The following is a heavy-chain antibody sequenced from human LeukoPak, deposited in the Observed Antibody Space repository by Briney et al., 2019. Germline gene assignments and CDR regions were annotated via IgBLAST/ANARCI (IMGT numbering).Heavy chain of an antibody. CDR2: ISAYNGNT. Sequence: GASVKVSCKASGYTFTNYDISWVRQAPGQGLEWMGWISAYNGNTNYAQKLQGRVTMTTDTSTNTAYMELRSLRSDDTAVYYCARDAPCTNGVCYTGFAYFDYWGQGTLVTVSS. CDR3: ARDAPCTNGVCYTGFAYFDY. J-gene: IGHJ4*02. D-gene: IGHD2-8*01. V-gene: IGHV1-18*01. CDR1: GYTFTNYD.